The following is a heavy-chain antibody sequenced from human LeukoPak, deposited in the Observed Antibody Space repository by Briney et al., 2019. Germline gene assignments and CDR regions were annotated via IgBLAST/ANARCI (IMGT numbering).Heavy chain of an antibody. CDR2: ISSSGSTI. V-gene: IGHV3-11*04. J-gene: IGHJ5*02. CDR3: ARGPTEYNWFDP. Sequence: LSLTCAVYGGSFSGYYWSWIRQAPGKGLEWVSYISSSGSTIYYADSVKGRFTISRDNAKNSLYPQMNSLRAEDTAVYYCARGPTEYNWFDPWGQGTLVTVSS. CDR1: GGSFSGYY.